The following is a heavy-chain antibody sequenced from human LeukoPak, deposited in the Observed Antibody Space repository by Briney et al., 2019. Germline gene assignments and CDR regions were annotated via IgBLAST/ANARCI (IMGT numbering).Heavy chain of an antibody. CDR1: GGSISSYY. CDR2: IYYSGST. CDR3: ARDPGNMIHDAFDI. Sequence: SETLSLTCTVSGGSISSYYWSWIRQPPGKGLEWIGYIYYSGSTNYNPSLKSRVTISVDTSKNQFSLKLSSVTAADTAVYCCARDPGNMIHDAFDIWGQGTMVTVSS. D-gene: IGHD3-16*01. V-gene: IGHV4-59*01. J-gene: IGHJ3*02.